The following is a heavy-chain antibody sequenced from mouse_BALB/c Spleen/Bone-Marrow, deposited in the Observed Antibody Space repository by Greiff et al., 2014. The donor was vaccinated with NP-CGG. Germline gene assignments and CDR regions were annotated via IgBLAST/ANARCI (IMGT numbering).Heavy chain of an antibody. J-gene: IGHJ2*01. CDR2: IDPANGKT. CDR3: ARAFYYGSSSGYFDY. Sequence: EVQLQQSGAELVKPGASVKLSCTASGFNIKDTYMHWVKQRPEQGLEWIGRIDPANGKTKFDPKFQGKATITADTSSNTAYLQLSSLTSEDTAFYYCARAFYYGSSSGYFDYWGQGTTLAVSS. D-gene: IGHD1-1*01. V-gene: IGHV14-3*02. CDR1: GFNIKDTY.